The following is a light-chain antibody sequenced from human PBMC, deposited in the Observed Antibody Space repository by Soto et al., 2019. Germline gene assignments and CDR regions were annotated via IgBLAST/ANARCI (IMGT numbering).Light chain of an antibody. Sequence: EIVLTQSAGTLSLSPWERATLSCRASQSVSTYLAWYQHKPGQAPRLLIYGASSRATGIPDRFSGSGSGTDFTLTISRLEPEDFAVYYCQQYGSSPWTFGQGTKVDIK. J-gene: IGKJ1*01. CDR3: QQYGSSPWT. CDR2: GAS. CDR1: QSVSTY. V-gene: IGKV3-20*01.